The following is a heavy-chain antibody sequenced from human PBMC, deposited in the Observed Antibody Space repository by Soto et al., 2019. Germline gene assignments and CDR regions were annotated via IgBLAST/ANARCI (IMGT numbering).Heavy chain of an antibody. J-gene: IGHJ3*02. CDR1: GYAFTSYY. CDR3: ATLIGAFDI. CDR2: INPSGGST. Sequence: ASVNVSSKASGYAFTSYYVHGVRQAPGQGLEWMGIINPSGGSTSYAQKFQGRVTMTRDTSTSTVYMELSSLRSEDTAVYYCATLIGAFDIWGQGTMVTVSS. V-gene: IGHV1-46*03.